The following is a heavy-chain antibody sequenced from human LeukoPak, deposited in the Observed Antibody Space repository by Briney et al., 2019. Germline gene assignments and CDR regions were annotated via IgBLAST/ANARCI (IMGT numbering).Heavy chain of an antibody. Sequence: ASVKVSCKASGGTFSSYAISWVRQAPGQGLEWMGGIIPIFGTANYAQKFQGRVTITTDESTSTAYMELSSLRSEDTAVYYCAREVTMVRGVIHSDAFDNWGQGTMVTVSS. CDR1: GGTFSSYA. CDR2: IIPIFGTA. D-gene: IGHD3-10*01. CDR3: AREVTMVRGVIHSDAFDN. J-gene: IGHJ3*02. V-gene: IGHV1-69*05.